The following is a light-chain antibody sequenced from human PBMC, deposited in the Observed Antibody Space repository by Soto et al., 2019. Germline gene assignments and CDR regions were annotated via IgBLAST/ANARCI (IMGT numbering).Light chain of an antibody. CDR3: QQYNIWRSIS. J-gene: IGKJ5*01. CDR2: GAS. Sequence: EIVMTQSPATVPVSPGERVTLSCRASQIVSIDLAWYQQKPGQAPRLLIYGASTRATDIPATFTGSGSGTEFTLTISSLQSEDFAVYYCQQYNIWRSISFGQGTRLEIK. V-gene: IGKV3-15*01. CDR1: QIVSID.